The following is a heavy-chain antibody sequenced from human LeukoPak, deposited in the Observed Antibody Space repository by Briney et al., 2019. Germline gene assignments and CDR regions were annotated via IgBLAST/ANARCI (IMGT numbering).Heavy chain of an antibody. CDR3: ARRDCSSTSCYTGWFDP. D-gene: IGHD2-2*02. Sequence: GESLKISCKGSGYSFTSYWIGWVRQMPGKGLEWMGIIYPGDPDTRYSPSFQGQVTISADKSISTAYLQWSSLKASDTAMYYCARRDCSSTSCYTGWFDPWGQGTLVAVSS. J-gene: IGHJ5*02. V-gene: IGHV5-51*01. CDR2: IYPGDPDT. CDR1: GYSFTSYW.